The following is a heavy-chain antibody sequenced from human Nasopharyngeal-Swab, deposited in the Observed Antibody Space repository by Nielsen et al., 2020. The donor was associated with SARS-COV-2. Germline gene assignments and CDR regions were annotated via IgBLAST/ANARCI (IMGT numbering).Heavy chain of an antibody. CDR2: FRSKAYGGTT. V-gene: IGHV3-49*03. CDR3: TREQPDYYDSSGYYPIPFDS. J-gene: IGHJ4*02. Sequence: GESLKISCTASGFTFGDYAMSWFRQAPGKGLEWVGFFRSKAYGGTTEYAASVKGRFTISRDDSKSIAYLQMNSLKTEDTAVYYCTREQPDYYDSSGYYPIPFDSWGQGTLVTVSS. CDR1: GFTFGDYA. D-gene: IGHD3-22*01.